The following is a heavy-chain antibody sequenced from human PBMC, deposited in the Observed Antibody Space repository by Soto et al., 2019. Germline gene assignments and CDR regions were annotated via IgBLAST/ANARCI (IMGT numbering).Heavy chain of an antibody. V-gene: IGHV5-10-1*01. CDR3: GRDFGSGHADV. Sequence: PGESLKISCQTSDEIFNTYWITWVRQMPGRGLEWVGRIDPSDSYTTYNPSLKGHVILSVDKSMNTAYVQWTSLRASDTATYFCGRDFGSGHADVWGQGTLVTVSS. J-gene: IGHJ1*01. CDR1: DEIFNTYW. CDR2: IDPSDSYT. D-gene: IGHD1-26*01.